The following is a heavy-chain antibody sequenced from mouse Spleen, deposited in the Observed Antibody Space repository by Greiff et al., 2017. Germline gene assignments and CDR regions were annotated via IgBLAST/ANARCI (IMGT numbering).Heavy chain of an antibody. CDR2: IYPGDGDT. D-gene: IGHD2-12*01. CDR3: ARIDSYYSPYYFDY. J-gene: IGHJ2*01. CDR1: GYAFSSSW. Sequence: VQLLESGPELVKPGASVKISCKASGYAFSSSWMNWVKQRPGKGLEWIGRIYPGDGDTNYNGKLKGKATLTADKSSSTAYMQLSSLTSEDSAVYFCARIDSYYSPYYFDYWGQGTTLTVSS. V-gene: IGHV1-82*01.